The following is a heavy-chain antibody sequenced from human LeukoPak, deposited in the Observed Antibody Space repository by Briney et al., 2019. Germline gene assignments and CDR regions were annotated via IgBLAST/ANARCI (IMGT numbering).Heavy chain of an antibody. CDR2: ISAYNGNT. Sequence: ASVKVSCKASGGTFSSYAISWVRQAPGQGLEWMGWISAYNGNTNYAQKLQGRVTMTTDTSTSTAYMELRSLRSDDTAVYYCARDRGSGSGNHQGTLFGPWGQGTLVTVSS. D-gene: IGHD3-10*01. V-gene: IGHV1-18*01. CDR3: ARDRGSGSGNHQGTLFGP. CDR1: GGTFSSYA. J-gene: IGHJ5*02.